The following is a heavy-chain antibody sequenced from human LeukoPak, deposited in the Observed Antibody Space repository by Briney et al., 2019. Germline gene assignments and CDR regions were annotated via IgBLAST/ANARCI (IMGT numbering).Heavy chain of an antibody. D-gene: IGHD3-10*01. V-gene: IGHV3-48*02. J-gene: IGHJ6*02. CDR1: GFTFSSYS. Sequence: GGSLRLSCAASGFTFSSYSMNWVRQAPGKGLEWVSYISSSSTTKYYADSVKGRFTISRDNAGNSLYLEMNSLRDEDTAVYYCASPSRTGCYFGSGSYYNKGDYYYGLDVWGQGTTVTVSS. CDR3: ASPSRTGCYFGSGSYYNKGDYYYGLDV. CDR2: ISSSSTTK.